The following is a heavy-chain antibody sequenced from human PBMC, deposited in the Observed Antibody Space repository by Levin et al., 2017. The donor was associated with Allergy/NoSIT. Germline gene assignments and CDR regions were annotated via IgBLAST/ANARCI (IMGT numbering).Heavy chain of an antibody. V-gene: IGHV1-2*02. D-gene: IGHD2-2*01. CDR1: GFNMNVYF. J-gene: IGHJ4*02. Sequence: ASVKVSCTPSGFNMNVYFIHWVRQAPGQGLEWMGRINSNSGDTSYAQKFQGRVTMTWDTSISTASMELRSLTSDDPALYFCARARYCSTTSCRSFDWWGQGTLVTVSS. CDR3: ARARYCSTTSCRSFDW. CDR2: INSNSGDT.